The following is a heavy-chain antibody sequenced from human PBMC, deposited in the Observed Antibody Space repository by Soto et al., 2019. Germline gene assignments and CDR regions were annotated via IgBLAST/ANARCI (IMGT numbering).Heavy chain of an antibody. V-gene: IGHV4-59*08. CDR2: IYYSGSSGST. D-gene: IGHD3-9*01. CDR1: GGSLIVHY. CDR3: ATHHPGYPFVY. J-gene: IGHJ4*02. Sequence: QLQLQESGPGLVKPSETLSLTCTVSGGSLIVHYWSWIRQTPGKGLEGIVYIYYSGSSGSTNDNPSLKSRVTISGDTTKSPFSMKLSSVTAADTAVYYCATHHPGYPFVYCGQGTLVTVSS.